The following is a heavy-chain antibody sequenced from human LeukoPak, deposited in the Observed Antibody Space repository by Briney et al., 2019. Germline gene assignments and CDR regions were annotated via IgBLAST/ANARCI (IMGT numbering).Heavy chain of an antibody. CDR2: IYPGDSDT. CDR3: ARQELVDFWSGYPVD. Sequence: GESLKISCKGSGYSFTSYWIGWVRQMPGKGLEWMGIIYPGDSDTRYSPSFQGQVTISADKSISTAYLQWSSLKASDTAMYYCARQELVDFWSGYPVDWGQGTLVTVSS. D-gene: IGHD3-3*01. CDR1: GYSFTSYW. V-gene: IGHV5-51*01. J-gene: IGHJ4*02.